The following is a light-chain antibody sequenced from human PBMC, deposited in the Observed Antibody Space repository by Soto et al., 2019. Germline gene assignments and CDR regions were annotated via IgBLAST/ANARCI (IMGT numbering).Light chain of an antibody. CDR3: QQYDNWPPT. CDR1: QSVATN. V-gene: IGKV3-15*01. J-gene: IGKJ5*01. CDR2: GAS. Sequence: VMTQSPATLSVSPGERVTLSCRASQSVATNLAWYQQRPGQAPRLLIYGASKRAIGLPARFSGSGSGTEFTLTINSLQSEDFVVYYCQQYDNWPPTFGQGTRLEIK.